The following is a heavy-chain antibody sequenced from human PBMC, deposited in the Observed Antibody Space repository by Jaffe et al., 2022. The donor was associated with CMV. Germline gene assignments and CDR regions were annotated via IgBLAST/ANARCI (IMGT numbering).Heavy chain of an antibody. V-gene: IGHV3-23*01. Sequence: EVQLLESGGGLVQPGGSLRLSCVASGFTFSSYGMSWVRQAPGKGLEWLSSMSSSSTTTSFADSVKGRFTISRDNSKNTLFLEMNSLRAEDTAVYFCAKGQGSGTYSRFDYWGQGTLVTVSS. D-gene: IGHD1-26*01. J-gene: IGHJ4*02. CDR3: AKGQGSGTYSRFDY. CDR1: GFTFSSYG. CDR2: MSSSSTTT.